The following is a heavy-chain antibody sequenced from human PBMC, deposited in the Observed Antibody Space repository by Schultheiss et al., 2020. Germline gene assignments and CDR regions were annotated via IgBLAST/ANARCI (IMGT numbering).Heavy chain of an antibody. V-gene: IGHV3-15*01. CDR2: IKSKTDGGTT. D-gene: IGHD4-23*01. CDR3: SRWRTPTDY. Sequence: GGSLRLSCAASGFTFSSYAMSWVRQAPGKGLEWVGRIKSKTDGGTTDYAAPVKGRFTISRDDSKNTLYLQMNSLKTEDTAVYYCSRWRTPTDYWGQGTLVTVSS. J-gene: IGHJ4*02. CDR1: GFTFSSYA.